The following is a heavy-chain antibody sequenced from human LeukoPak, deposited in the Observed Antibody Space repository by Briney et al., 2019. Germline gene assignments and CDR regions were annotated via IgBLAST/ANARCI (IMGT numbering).Heavy chain of an antibody. D-gene: IGHD6-19*01. V-gene: IGHV4-30-2*01. CDR1: GGSISSGGYS. Sequence: PSETLSLTCAVSGGSISSGGYSWSWIRQPPGKGLEWIGYIYHSGSTYYNPSLKSRVTISVDRSKNQFSLKLSSVTAADTAVYYCARTSSSGWYYSDYWGQGTLVTVSS. CDR3: ARTSSSGWYYSDY. CDR2: IYHSGST. J-gene: IGHJ4*02.